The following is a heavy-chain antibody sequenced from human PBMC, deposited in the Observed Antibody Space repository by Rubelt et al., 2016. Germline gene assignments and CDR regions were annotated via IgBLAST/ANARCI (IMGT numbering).Heavy chain of an antibody. CDR1: GFTFSTYW. CDR2: IKHDGSEK. CDR3: ARPSWDSTNDDFCR. Sequence: EVQLVESGGGQVQPGESLRLSCLASGFTFSTYWMSWVRQAPGKGLEWVANIKHDGSEKYYVDSVKGRFTISRDNAKNSQYWQMNSLGAEDTAVYFCARPSWDSTNDDFCRWGQGTLVTVSS. V-gene: IGHV3-7*04. D-gene: IGHD3-3*01. J-gene: IGHJ4*02.